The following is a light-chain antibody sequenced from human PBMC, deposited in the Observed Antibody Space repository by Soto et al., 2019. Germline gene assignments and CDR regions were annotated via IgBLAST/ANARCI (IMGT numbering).Light chain of an antibody. J-gene: IGLJ1*01. CDR1: SSDVGRYNR. V-gene: IGLV2-18*01. CDR3: SLYTTNSTFV. Sequence: QSVLTQPPSVSAAPGQRVTISCTGTSSDVGRYNRVSWYQQPPGTAPKLLIYEVRNRPSGVPDRFSGSKSANTASLTISGLQAEDEADYYCSLYTTNSTFVFGAGTKVTVL. CDR2: EVR.